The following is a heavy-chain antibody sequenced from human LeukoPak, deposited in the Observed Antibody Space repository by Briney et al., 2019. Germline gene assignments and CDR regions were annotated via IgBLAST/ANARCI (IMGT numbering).Heavy chain of an antibody. CDR3: AELGITMIGGV. CDR1: GFTFSSYE. D-gene: IGHD3-10*02. Sequence: GGSLRLSCAASGFTFSSYEMNWVRQAPGKGLEGVSYISSSGSTIYYADSVKGRFTISRDNAKNSLYPQMNSLRAEDTAVYYCAELGITMIGGVWGQGTLVTVSS. V-gene: IGHV3-48*03. J-gene: IGHJ4*02. CDR2: ISSSGSTI.